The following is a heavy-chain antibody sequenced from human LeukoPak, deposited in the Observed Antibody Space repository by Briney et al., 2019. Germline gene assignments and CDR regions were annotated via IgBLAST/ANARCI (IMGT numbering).Heavy chain of an antibody. V-gene: IGHV1-2*02. CDR3: ARDLIPYDAFDI. CDR2: INPNSGGT. D-gene: IGHD2-8*01. J-gene: IGHJ3*02. CDR1: GYTFTGYY. Sequence: ASVKVSCKASGYTFTGYYMHWVRRAPGQGLEWMGWINPNSGGTNYAQKFQGRVTMTRDTSISTAYMELSRLRSDDTAVYYCARDLIPYDAFDIWGQGTMVTVSS.